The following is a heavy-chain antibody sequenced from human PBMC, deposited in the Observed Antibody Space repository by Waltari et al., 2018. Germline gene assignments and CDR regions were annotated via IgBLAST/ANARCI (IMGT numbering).Heavy chain of an antibody. CDR1: GYTFTSYA. V-gene: IGHV1-3*01. J-gene: IGHJ4*02. CDR3: ARGPLGYSNYSPFDY. D-gene: IGHD4-4*01. CDR2: INAGNGNT. Sequence: QVQLVQSGAEVKKPGASTKVSCKASGYTFTSYAMHWVRQAPGQRLEWMGWINAGNGNTKYSQKFQGRVTITMDTSASTAYMELSSLRSEDTAVYYCARGPLGYSNYSPFDYWGQGTLVTVSS.